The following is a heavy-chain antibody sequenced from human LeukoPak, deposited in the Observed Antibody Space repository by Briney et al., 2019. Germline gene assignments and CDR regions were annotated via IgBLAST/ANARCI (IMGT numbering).Heavy chain of an antibody. CDR1: GYTFTNYY. J-gene: IGHJ4*02. V-gene: IGHV1-46*01. Sequence: ASVKVSCKASGYTFTNYYMNWVRQAPGQGLEWMGIINPSGGSTSYAQKFQGRVTVTRDTSTSKVYMELSSLRSEDTAMYYCAREGEIGYDLSDYWGQGTLVTVSS. D-gene: IGHD5-12*01. CDR3: AREGEIGYDLSDY. CDR2: INPSGGST.